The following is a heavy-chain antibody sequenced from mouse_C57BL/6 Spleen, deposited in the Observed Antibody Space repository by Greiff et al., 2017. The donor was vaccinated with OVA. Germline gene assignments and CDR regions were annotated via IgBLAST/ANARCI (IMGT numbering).Heavy chain of an antibody. V-gene: IGHV5-17*01. CDR1: GFTFSDYG. CDR3: ANNYGSSYEFAY. J-gene: IGHJ3*01. CDR2: ISSGSSTI. Sequence: DVMLVESGGGLVKPGGSLKLSCAASGFTFSDYGMHWVRQAPEKGLEWVAYISSGSSTIYYADTVKGRFTISRDNAKNTLFLQMTSLRSEDTAMYYCANNYGSSYEFAYWGQGTLVTVSA. D-gene: IGHD1-1*01.